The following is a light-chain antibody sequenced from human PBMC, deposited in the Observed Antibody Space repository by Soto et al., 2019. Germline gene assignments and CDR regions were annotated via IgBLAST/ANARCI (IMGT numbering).Light chain of an antibody. V-gene: IGKV4-1*01. CDR3: QQYLRRPYA. Sequence: DIVMTQSPDSLAVSLGERATINCKSSQSVVYSSNNQNYLAWYQQKPGQPPKLLIYLASTRESGVPDRFSGGGSGTDFTITISSLQAEDVALYYCQQYLRRPYAFGQGTKLEIK. J-gene: IGKJ2*01. CDR2: LAS. CDR1: QSVVYSSNNQNY.